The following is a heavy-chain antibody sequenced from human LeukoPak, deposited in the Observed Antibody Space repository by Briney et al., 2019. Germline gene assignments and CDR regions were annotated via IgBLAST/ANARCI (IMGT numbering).Heavy chain of an antibody. V-gene: IGHV3-30*18. CDR3: AKDGFCSSTSCYPNHFDS. CDR2: ISNDGSDE. J-gene: IGHJ4*02. CDR1: GFTFRHYA. Sequence: QAGGSLRLSCAASGFTFRHYAMHWVRQAPGKGLEWVALISNDGSDEYYADSVRGRFTISRDNSKNTLDLQMNSLRAEDTAVYYCAKDGFCSSTSCYPNHFDSWGQGTLVTVSS. D-gene: IGHD2-2*01.